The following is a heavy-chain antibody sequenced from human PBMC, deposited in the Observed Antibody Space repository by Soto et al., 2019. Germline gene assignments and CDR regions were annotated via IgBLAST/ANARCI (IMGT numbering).Heavy chain of an antibody. CDR2: IYYSGST. D-gene: IGHD2-15*01. CDR1: GCSISSYY. V-gene: IGHV4-59*01. J-gene: IGHJ6*03. CDR3: ARGSYSGFYYYYYMDV. Sequence: QVQLQESGPGLVKPSETLSLTCTVSGCSISSYYWSWIRQPPGKGLEWIGYIYYSGSTNYNPSLKSRVTISVDTSKNQFSLKLSSVTAADTAVYYCARGSYSGFYYYYYMDVWGKGTTVTVSS.